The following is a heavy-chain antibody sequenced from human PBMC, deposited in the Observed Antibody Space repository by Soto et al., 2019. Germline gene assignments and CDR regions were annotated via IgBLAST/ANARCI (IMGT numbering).Heavy chain of an antibody. J-gene: IGHJ4*02. Sequence: QMQLAQSGPEVKKPRTSVKVSCKASGFTFTNSAIQWVRQARGQRLEWIGWIVVGSGRTDYAQKFQERLTITRDMSTTTAYMELSSLRLEDTAVYYCAAVQGGGTTFHFWGQGTLVTVSS. CDR2: IVVGSGRT. D-gene: IGHD1-7*01. CDR3: AAVQGGGTTFHF. CDR1: GFTFTNSA. V-gene: IGHV1-58*02.